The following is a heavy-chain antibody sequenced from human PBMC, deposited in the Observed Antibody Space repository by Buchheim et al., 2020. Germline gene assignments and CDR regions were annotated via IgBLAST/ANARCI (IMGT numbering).Heavy chain of an antibody. CDR2: IFGRGCT. J-gene: IGHJ4*02. V-gene: IGHV4-31*03. CDR1: GDSISSGTYC. Sequence: QVQLQESGPGLVKPSQTLSLTCTVSGDSISSGTYCWNWIRQLPEKGLEWIGYIFGRGCTSVNPSLRSRLTISVTTPNNQFSLKLTSVTVADTAVYYCTTVRVGGSGGEFDFWGQGAL. CDR3: TTVRVGGSGGEFDF. D-gene: IGHD3-10*01.